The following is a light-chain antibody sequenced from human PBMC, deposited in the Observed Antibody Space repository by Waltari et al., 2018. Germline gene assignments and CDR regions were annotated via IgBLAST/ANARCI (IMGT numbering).Light chain of an antibody. J-gene: IGLJ2*01. Sequence: QQKPSQAPVLVIYQERKRPSGIPERFSGSNSGNTATLTISGTQAMDEADYYCQAWDSSTASVVFGGGTKLTVL. CDR2: QER. V-gene: IGLV3-1*01. CDR3: QAWDSSTASVV.